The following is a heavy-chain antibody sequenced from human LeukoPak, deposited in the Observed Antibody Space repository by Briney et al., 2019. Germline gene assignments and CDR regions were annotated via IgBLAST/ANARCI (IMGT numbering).Heavy chain of an antibody. Sequence: SETLSLTCTVSGGSTSSGNYYWGWIRQPPGKGLEWIGGISSSGNTYNNPSLKSRITISIDTSKNHFSLKLSSVSAADTAVYYCARLGAGPTYYDFWSGYSSFYFDYWGQGTLATVSS. CDR1: GGSTSSGNYY. V-gene: IGHV4-39*02. J-gene: IGHJ4*02. CDR3: ARLGAGPTYYDFWSGYSSFYFDY. CDR2: ISSSGNT. D-gene: IGHD3-3*01.